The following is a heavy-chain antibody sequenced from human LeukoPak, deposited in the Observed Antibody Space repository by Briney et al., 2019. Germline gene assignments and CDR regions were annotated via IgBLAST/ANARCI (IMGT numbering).Heavy chain of an antibody. V-gene: IGHV4-59*11. CDR1: GVSISNHY. CDR2: IYYTGNT. J-gene: IGHJ4*02. D-gene: IGHD5-24*01. CDR3: ARYDVDMATIN. Sequence: SETLSLTCTVSGVSISNHYSSWIRQPPEKGLEWIGYIYYTGNTNYNPSLKSRVTISVDTSKNQFSLKVTSVTAADTAVYYCARYDVDMATINWGQGTLVTVSS.